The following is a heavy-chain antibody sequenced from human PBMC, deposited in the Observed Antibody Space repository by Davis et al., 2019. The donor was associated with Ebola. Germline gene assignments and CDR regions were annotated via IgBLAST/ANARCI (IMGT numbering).Heavy chain of an antibody. Sequence: SETLSLTCAVFGGSMSSSYWWSWVRQSPGKGLEWIGEIYHSGTTNYNPSLKSRVTMSVDTSKNQFSLKLFSVTAADTAVYYCARGAVAGEIYNWFDPWGQGTLVTVSS. CDR3: ARGAVAGEIYNWFDP. CDR2: IYHSGTT. V-gene: IGHV4-4*02. J-gene: IGHJ5*02. D-gene: IGHD6-19*01. CDR1: GGSMSSSYW.